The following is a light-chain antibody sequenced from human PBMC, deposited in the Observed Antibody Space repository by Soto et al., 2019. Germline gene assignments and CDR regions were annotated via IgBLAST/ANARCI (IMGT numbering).Light chain of an antibody. CDR3: QQYGSSLFT. CDR1: PSVSSKY. CDR2: GTS. J-gene: IGKJ3*01. V-gene: IGKV3-20*01. Sequence: VLTQSPGTLSLSPGERATLSCRASPSVSSKYLAWYQQKPGQAPRVLIYGTSIRASGVPERFSGGGSGTDFTLTITRLEPEDFAVYYCQQYGSSLFTFGPGTKVDIK.